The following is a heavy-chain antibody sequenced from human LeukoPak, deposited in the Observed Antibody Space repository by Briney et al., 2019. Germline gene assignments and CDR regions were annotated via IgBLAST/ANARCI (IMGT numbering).Heavy chain of an antibody. CDR3: ARRYYGFWSGYYFDY. Sequence: AETLSLTCAVSGYTISSGYYWGWIRPPPGKGLEWIGNIYHSGSTYYNPSLKSRVNISLDTSKNQFSLKLSSVTTGDTAVYYCARRYYGFWSGYYFDYWGQGTLVTVSS. V-gene: IGHV4-38-2*01. CDR1: GYTISSGYY. J-gene: IGHJ4*02. CDR2: IYHSGST. D-gene: IGHD3-3*01.